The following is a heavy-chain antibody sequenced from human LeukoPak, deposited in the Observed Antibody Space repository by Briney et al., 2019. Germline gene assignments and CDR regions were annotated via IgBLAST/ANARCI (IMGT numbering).Heavy chain of an antibody. CDR3: ASHKRYSSSSGIDY. CDR1: GFTFSSYS. V-gene: IGHV3-21*01. J-gene: IGHJ4*02. Sequence: GGSLRLSCAPSGFTFSSYSMNWVRQAPGKGLEWVSSISSSSYIYYADSVKGRFTISRDNAKNSLYLQMNSLRAEDTAVYYCASHKRYSSSSGIDYWGQGTLVTVSS. CDR2: ISSSSYI. D-gene: IGHD6-6*01.